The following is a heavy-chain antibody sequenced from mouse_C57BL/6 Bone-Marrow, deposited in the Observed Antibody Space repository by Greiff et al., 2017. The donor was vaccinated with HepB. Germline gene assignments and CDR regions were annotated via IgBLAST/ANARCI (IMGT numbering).Heavy chain of an antibody. CDR3: ARLVTTGWFAY. Sequence: EVQRVESGGGLVQPGGSLKLSCAASGFTFSDYGMAWVRQAPRKGPEWVAFISNLAYSIYYADTVTGRFTISRGNAKNTLYLEMSSLRSEDTAMYYCARLVTTGWFAYWGQGTLVTVSA. D-gene: IGHD2-2*01. CDR1: GFTFSDYG. J-gene: IGHJ3*01. CDR2: ISNLAYSI. V-gene: IGHV5-15*01.